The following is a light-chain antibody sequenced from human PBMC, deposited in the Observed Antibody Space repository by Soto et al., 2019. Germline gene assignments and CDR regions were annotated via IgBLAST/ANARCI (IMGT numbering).Light chain of an antibody. V-gene: IGKV3-20*01. Sequence: PGTLSLSPXXXXXLSXXXXXXVSSSYLAWYQQKPDQAPRLLIHGAYSRATGIPDRFSGSGSRTDFTLTISRQEPEDSAVYYCHQYGTSPPTFGQGTKLEIK. CDR3: HQYGTSPPT. CDR2: GAY. J-gene: IGKJ2*01. CDR1: XXVSSSY.